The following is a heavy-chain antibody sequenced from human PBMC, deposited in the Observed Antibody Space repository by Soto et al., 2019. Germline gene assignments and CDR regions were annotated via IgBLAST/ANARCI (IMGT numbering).Heavy chain of an antibody. CDR2: INIDGSST. Sequence: EVQLVESGGGLVQPGGSLRLSCAASGFTFSGYWMHWVRQVPGMGLVWVSRINIDGSSTTYADSVKGRFTNARDNAKNMLYLQMTSLRAEDTAVYYCVRATFNGNYGGYWGQGTLVTVSS. J-gene: IGHJ4*02. CDR3: VRATFNGNYGGY. V-gene: IGHV3-74*01. CDR1: GFTFSGYW. D-gene: IGHD3-16*01.